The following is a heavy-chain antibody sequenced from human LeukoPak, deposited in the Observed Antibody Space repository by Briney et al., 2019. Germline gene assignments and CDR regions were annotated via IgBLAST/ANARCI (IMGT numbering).Heavy chain of an antibody. Sequence: NPSETLSLTCSVSGASISSGDFYCSWIRQPPGKGLEWIGNIYYSGNTYYNPSLKSRTTMSVDTSKNQCYLKLSSVTAADTALYYCARDLGIAATTDYWGQGTLVTVSS. D-gene: IGHD6-13*01. CDR3: ARDLGIAATTDY. CDR1: GASISSGDFY. V-gene: IGHV4-30-4*01. CDR2: IYYSGNT. J-gene: IGHJ4*02.